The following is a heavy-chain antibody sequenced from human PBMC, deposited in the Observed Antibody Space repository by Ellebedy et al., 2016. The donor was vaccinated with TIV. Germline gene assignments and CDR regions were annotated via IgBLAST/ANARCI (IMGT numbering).Heavy chain of an antibody. CDR2: IKYDGADK. CDR1: GFTFSSYA. J-gene: IGHJ4*02. D-gene: IGHD3-16*01. CDR3: VRARNYALDS. V-gene: IGHV3-7*01. Sequence: PGGSLRLSCAASGFTFSSYAMSWARQAPGKGLEWVARIKYDGADKDYVDSVKGRFTISRDNAKNLLYLQMNSLRVEDTAVYFCVRARNYALDSWGQGTLVTVSS.